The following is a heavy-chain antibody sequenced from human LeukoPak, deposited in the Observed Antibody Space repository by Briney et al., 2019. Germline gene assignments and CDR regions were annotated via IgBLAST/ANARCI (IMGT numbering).Heavy chain of an antibody. V-gene: IGHV3-30*18. CDR1: GFTFSSYG. CDR3: AKEERDSLYY. Sequence: GGSLRLSCAASGFTFSSYGMHWVRQAPGKGLEWVAVISYDGTNKYYVDSVKGRFTISRDNSKNTLYLQMNSLRAEDTAVYYCAKEERDSLYYWGQGTLVTVSS. J-gene: IGHJ4*02. D-gene: IGHD2-15*01. CDR2: ISYDGTNK.